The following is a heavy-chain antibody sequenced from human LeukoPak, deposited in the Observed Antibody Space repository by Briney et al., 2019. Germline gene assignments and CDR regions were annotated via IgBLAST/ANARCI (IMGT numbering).Heavy chain of an antibody. CDR1: GGTFSSYA. Sequence: ASVKVSCKASGGTFSSYAISWVRQAPGQGLEWMGGIIPIFGTANYAQKFQGRVTITADESTSTAYMELSSLRSEDTAVYYCAREWGGIAVAGTGYFDYWGQGTLVTVSS. D-gene: IGHD6-19*01. CDR3: AREWGGIAVAGTGYFDY. CDR2: IIPIFGTA. J-gene: IGHJ4*02. V-gene: IGHV1-69*13.